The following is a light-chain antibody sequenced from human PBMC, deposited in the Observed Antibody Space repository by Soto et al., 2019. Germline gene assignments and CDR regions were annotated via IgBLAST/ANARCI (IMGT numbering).Light chain of an antibody. Sequence: DIHMTQSRSTLSASVGDRVTITCRASQSITRWLAWYQQQPGKSPNLLIYAASSLEGGVPSRFTGSGFWTEFTLTINSLQPDDFATFSCQQYNSFSLSFGQRTNVQMK. CDR1: QSITRW. J-gene: IGKJ1*01. CDR2: AAS. V-gene: IGKV1-5*01. CDR3: QQYNSFSLS.